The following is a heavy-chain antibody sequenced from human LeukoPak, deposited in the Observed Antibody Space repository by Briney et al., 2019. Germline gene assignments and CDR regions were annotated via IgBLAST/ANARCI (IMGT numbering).Heavy chain of an antibody. CDR3: AKDLCPLCQSTFFVRYYYDSSGYRDGMDV. V-gene: IGHV3-21*04. J-gene: IGHJ6*02. Sequence: PGGSLRLSCAASGFTFSSYSMNWVRQAPGKGLEWVSSISSSSSYLYYAGSMKGRFTISRDNSKNTPYRQLNSLRAEDTAVYYCAKDLCPLCQSTFFVRYYYDSSGYRDGMDVWGQGTTVTVSS. CDR2: ISSSSSYL. CDR1: GFTFSSYS. D-gene: IGHD3-22*01.